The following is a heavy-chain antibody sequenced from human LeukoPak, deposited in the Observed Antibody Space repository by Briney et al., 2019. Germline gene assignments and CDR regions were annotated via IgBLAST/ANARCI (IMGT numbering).Heavy chain of an antibody. Sequence: PGGSLRLSCAASGFTFSRYWMSWVRQAPGKGLEWVSTIYSDGRTYYADSVKGRFTISRDNSKNTLYLQVNSLRAEDTAVYYCARGYYDSSGYNTFDYWGQGTLVTVSS. CDR1: GFTFSRYW. J-gene: IGHJ4*02. CDR3: ARGYYDSSGYNTFDY. D-gene: IGHD3-22*01. V-gene: IGHV3-53*01. CDR2: IYSDGRT.